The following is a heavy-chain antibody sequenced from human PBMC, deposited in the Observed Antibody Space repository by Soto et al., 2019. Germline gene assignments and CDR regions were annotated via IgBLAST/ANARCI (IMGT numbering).Heavy chain of an antibody. Sequence: GKGLEWVAVVWYDGSNKFYADSVKGRFTISRDNSKNTLYLQMNSLRAEDTSVYYCARGAAYYDILTGYYVVDYWGQGITITVS. J-gene: IGHJ4*03. CDR3: ARGAAYYDILTGYYVVDY. V-gene: IGHV3-33*01. CDR2: VWYDGSNK. D-gene: IGHD3-9*01.